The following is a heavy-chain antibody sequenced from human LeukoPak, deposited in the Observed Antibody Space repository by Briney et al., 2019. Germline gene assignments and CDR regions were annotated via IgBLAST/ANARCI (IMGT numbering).Heavy chain of an antibody. CDR1: GITFSNAW. CDR2: IKSKTDGGTT. V-gene: IGHV3-15*01. J-gene: IGHJ6*02. CDR3: TTDVPGGGMDV. Sequence: PGGSLRLSCAASGITFSNAWMRWVRQAPGKGLEWVGRIKSKTDGGTTDYAAPVKGRFNISRDDSKNTLYLQMNSLKTVVTAVYYCTTDVPGGGMDVWGQGTTVTVSS. D-gene: IGHD1-1*01.